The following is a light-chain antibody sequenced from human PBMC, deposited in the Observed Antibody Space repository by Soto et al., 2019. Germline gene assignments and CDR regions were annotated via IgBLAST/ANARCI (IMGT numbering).Light chain of an antibody. CDR2: GAS. Sequence: EIVMTQSPATLSVSPGEGVTLSCRASESVSSNLAWYQQKAGQAPRLLIYGASTRATGTPARFGGSGSGSDFTLSISSLQSEDFAVYYCQQHIKWPLTFGGGTEVEIK. V-gene: IGKV3-15*01. CDR3: QQHIKWPLT. CDR1: ESVSSN. J-gene: IGKJ4*01.